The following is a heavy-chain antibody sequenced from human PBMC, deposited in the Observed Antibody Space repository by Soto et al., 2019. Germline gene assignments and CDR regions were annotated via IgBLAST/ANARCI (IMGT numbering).Heavy chain of an antibody. CDR1: GFTVSTTY. V-gene: IGHV3-66*01. CDR2: IYSGGST. J-gene: IGHJ4*02. Sequence: EVQLVESGGGLVQPGGSLRLSCAASGFTVSTTYMSWVRQAPGKGLEWVSVIYSGGSTFYADSVRGRFTISRDNAKNTVNLQMNSQRAEDTAVYYCARDPWDADYWGQGTLVTVSS. CDR3: ARDPWDADY. D-gene: IGHD1-26*01.